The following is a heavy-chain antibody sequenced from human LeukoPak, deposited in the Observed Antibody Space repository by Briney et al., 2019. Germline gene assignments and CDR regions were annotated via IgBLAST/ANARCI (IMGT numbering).Heavy chain of an antibody. CDR2: IYYSGST. CDR1: GGSISSYY. V-gene: IGHV4-59*08. Sequence: SETLSLTCTVSGGSISSYYWSWIRQPPGKGLEWIGYIYYSGSTNYNPSLKSRVTISVDTSKDQFSLKLGSVTAADTAVYYCAGWTGPYGMDVWGQGTTVTVSS. J-gene: IGHJ6*02. CDR3: AGWTGPYGMDV. D-gene: IGHD1-14*01.